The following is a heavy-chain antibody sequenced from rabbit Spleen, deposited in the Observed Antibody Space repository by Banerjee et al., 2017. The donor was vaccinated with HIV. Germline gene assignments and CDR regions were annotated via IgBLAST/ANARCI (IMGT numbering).Heavy chain of an antibody. J-gene: IGHJ4*01. D-gene: IGHD4-1*01. V-gene: IGHV1S45*01. Sequence: QQQLEESGGGLVKPGGTLTLTCTASGFSFSGILYMCWVRQAPGKGLEWIACIDTGDGDTYFANWAKGRFTISKTSSTTVTLQMTSLTAADTATYFCARDLAGAIGWNFYLWGPGTLVTVS. CDR1: GFSFSGILY. CDR2: IDTGDGDT. CDR3: ARDLAGAIGWNFYL.